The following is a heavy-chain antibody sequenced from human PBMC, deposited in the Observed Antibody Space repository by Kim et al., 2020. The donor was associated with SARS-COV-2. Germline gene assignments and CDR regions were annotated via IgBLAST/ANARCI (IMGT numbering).Heavy chain of an antibody. D-gene: IGHD3-10*01. Sequence: ASVKVSCKASGYSFTNFGLSWVRQAPGQGLEWMGWINTYKGDTKYKQKFQDRVTMNTDTSTTTASMELRSLRSDDTAVYYCARSFFTLLWFGGPNAFDIWGQGTIVTVSS. J-gene: IGHJ3*02. CDR3: ARSFFTLLWFGGPNAFDI. V-gene: IGHV1-18*01. CDR2: INTYKGDT. CDR1: GYSFTNFG.